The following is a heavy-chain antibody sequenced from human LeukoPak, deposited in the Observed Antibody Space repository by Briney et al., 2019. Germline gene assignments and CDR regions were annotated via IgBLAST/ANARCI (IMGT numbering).Heavy chain of an antibody. J-gene: IGHJ4*02. D-gene: IGHD6-13*01. Sequence: GGSLRLSCAASGFTFSSYAMSWVRQAPGKGLEWVSVISDSGGHTNCADSVKGRFTISRDNSKNTLYLQMNSLRAEDTAVYYCAKAPHSNNWSPYFWGQGTLVTVSS. V-gene: IGHV3-23*01. CDR2: ISDSGGHT. CDR1: GFTFSSYA. CDR3: AKAPHSNNWSPYF.